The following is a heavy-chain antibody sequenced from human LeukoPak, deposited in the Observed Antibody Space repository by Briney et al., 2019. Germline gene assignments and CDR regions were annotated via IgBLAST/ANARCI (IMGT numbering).Heavy chain of an antibody. V-gene: IGHV3-7*01. D-gene: IGHD3-22*01. CDR2: IKQDGSEK. CDR1: GFTFSMYW. Sequence: GGSLRLSCAASGFTFSMYWMSWVRQAPGKGLEWVANIKQDGSEKYYVDSVKGRFTISRDNAKNTLYLQMNSLRAEDTAVYYCSYDSSGSYYYYGMDVWGQGTTVTVSS. CDR3: SYDSSGSYYYYGMDV. J-gene: IGHJ6*02.